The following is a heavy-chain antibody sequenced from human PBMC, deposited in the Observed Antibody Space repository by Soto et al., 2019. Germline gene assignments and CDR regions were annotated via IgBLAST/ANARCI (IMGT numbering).Heavy chain of an antibody. CDR3: ARENNVLPGGYFDY. D-gene: IGHD3-10*01. Sequence: PSETLSLTCAVSGGSISSGGYSWSWIRQPPGKGLEWIGYIYHSASTYYNPSLKSRVTISVDRSKNQFSLKLSSVTAADTAVYYCARENNVLPGGYFDYWGRGTLVTVSS. V-gene: IGHV4-30-2*01. CDR1: GGSISSGGYS. CDR2: IYHSAST. J-gene: IGHJ4*02.